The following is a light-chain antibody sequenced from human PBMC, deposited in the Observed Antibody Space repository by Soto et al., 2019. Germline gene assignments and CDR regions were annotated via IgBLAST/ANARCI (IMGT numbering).Light chain of an antibody. J-gene: IGKJ1*01. CDR1: QSVRSSF. CDR2: GAS. V-gene: IGKV3-20*01. Sequence: EIVLTQSPGTLSLSPGERATLSCRASQSVRSSFLAWYQQKPGQAPRLLIYGASSRATGIPDRFSGSGSGTDFTLTISRLEPDDFAVYYCQHYDNSPGTFGQGTTVES. CDR3: QHYDNSPGT.